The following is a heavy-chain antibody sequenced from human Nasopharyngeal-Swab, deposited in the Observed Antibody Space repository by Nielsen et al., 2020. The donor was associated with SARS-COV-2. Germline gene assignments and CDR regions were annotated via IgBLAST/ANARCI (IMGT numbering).Heavy chain of an antibody. J-gene: IGHJ4*02. Sequence: GESLKISCAASGFTFSDYYMSWIRQAPGEGLEYISYISGSGGTIYYGDSMKGRFTISRDNAKNSLYLQMNSLRAEDKAVYYCARDRANWDFDYWGQGTLVTVSS. V-gene: IGHV3-11*04. CDR2: ISGSGGTI. CDR3: ARDRANWDFDY. CDR1: GFTFSDYY. D-gene: IGHD7-27*01.